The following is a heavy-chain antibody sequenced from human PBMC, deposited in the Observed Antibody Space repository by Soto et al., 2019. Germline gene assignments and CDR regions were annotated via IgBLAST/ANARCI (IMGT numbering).Heavy chain of an antibody. D-gene: IGHD3-10*01. CDR1: GGSFSGYY. CDR2: INHSGST. V-gene: IGHV4-34*01. J-gene: IGHJ6*02. CDR3: ARANYYGSGSYYNWRNYYYYGMDV. Sequence: SETLSLTCAVYGGSFSGYYWSWIRQPPGKGLEWIGEINHSGSTNYNPSLKSRVTISVDTSKNQFSLKLSSVTAADTAVYYCARANYYGSGSYYNWRNYYYYGMDVWGQGTTVT.